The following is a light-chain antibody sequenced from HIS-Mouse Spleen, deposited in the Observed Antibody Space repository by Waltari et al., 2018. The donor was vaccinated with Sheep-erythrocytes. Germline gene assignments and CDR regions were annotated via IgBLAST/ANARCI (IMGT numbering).Light chain of an antibody. CDR3: AAWDDSLNGWV. CDR1: SSNIGNNA. J-gene: IGLJ3*02. V-gene: IGLV1-36*01. Sequence: QSVLTQPPSVSEAPRQRVTISCSGISSNIGNNAVNWYQQLPGQAPKLLIYSDDLLPSGVSDRFSGSKSGNSASLAISGLQSEDEADYYCAAWDDSLNGWVFGGGTKLTVL. CDR2: SDD.